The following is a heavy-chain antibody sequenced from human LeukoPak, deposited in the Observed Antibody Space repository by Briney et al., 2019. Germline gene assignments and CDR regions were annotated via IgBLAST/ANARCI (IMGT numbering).Heavy chain of an antibody. Sequence: ETQALTCSLSVHSISSYYGRWVRQPAGGGLECIGHIYTSGSTTYYDSGSTDYNPSLKRRVTISLDRSKNQFSLKLSSVTAADTAVYYCAAFLSGTYWYFDYWGQGALVTVSS. CDR1: VHSISSYY. D-gene: IGHD1-26*01. V-gene: IGHV4-4*07. J-gene: IGHJ4*02. CDR3: AAFLSGTYWYFDY. CDR2: IYTSGSTTYYDSGST.